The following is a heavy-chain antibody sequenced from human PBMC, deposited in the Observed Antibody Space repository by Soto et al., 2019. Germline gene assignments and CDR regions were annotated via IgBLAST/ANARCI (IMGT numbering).Heavy chain of an antibody. CDR3: ARVYVLRYFDWLYDY. CDR1: GGSISSYY. D-gene: IGHD3-9*01. Sequence: QVQLQESGPGLVKPPETLSLTCTVSGGSISSYYWSWIRQPPGKGLEWIGYIYYSGSTNYNPSLKSRVTISVDTSKNQFSLKLSSVTAADTAVYYCARVYVLRYFDWLYDYRGQGTLVTVSS. V-gene: IGHV4-59*01. CDR2: IYYSGST. J-gene: IGHJ4*02.